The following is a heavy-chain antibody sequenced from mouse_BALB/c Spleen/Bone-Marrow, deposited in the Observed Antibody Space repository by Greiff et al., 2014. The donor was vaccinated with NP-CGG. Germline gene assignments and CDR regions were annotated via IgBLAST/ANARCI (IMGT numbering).Heavy chain of an antibody. CDR2: INPSNGGT. CDR3: TRGLRAWFAY. CDR1: GYTFTSYY. Sequence: VQVVESGAELVKPGASVKLSCKASGYTFTSYYMYWVKQRPGQGLEWIGGINPSNGGTNFNEKFKSKATLTVDKSSSTAYMQLRSLTSEDSAVYYCTRGLRAWFAYWGQGTLVTVSA. D-gene: IGHD3-1*01. V-gene: IGHV1S81*02. J-gene: IGHJ3*01.